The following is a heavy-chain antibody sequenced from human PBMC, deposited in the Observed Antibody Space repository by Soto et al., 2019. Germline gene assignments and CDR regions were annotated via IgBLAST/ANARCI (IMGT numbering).Heavy chain of an antibody. D-gene: IGHD1-26*01. J-gene: IGHJ6*02. CDR2: INPSGGSA. Sequence: ASLKVSCKASGYTFTSYYMHWVRQAPGQGLEWMGIINPSGGSASYAQKFQGRVTMTRDTSTSTVYMELSSLRSEDTAVYYCARGGSFSSSSGGYYYYGMDVWGQGTTVNVSS. CDR1: GYTFTSYY. CDR3: ARGGSFSSSSGGYYYYGMDV. V-gene: IGHV1-46*01.